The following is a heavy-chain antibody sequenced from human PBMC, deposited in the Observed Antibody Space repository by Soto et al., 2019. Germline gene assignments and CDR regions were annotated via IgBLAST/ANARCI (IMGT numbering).Heavy chain of an antibody. CDR2: IIPIVGIA. Sequence: QVQLVQSGAEVKKPGSSVKVSCKASGGTFSSYTISWVRQAPGQGLEWMGRIIPIVGIANYAQKFQGRVTITADKSTSTAYMELSSLRSEDTAVYYCAETYYYGSGSKNAFDIWGQGTMVTVSS. V-gene: IGHV1-69*02. J-gene: IGHJ3*02. CDR1: GGTFSSYT. CDR3: AETYYYGSGSKNAFDI. D-gene: IGHD3-10*01.